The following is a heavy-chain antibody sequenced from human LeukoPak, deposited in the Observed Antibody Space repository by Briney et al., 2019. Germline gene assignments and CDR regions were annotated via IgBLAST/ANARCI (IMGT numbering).Heavy chain of an antibody. J-gene: IGHJ3*01. CDR1: GFTFDDYA. V-gene: IGHV3-9*01. CDR2: ISWNSGSI. CDR3: AKGVGYYYVLGPFDL. Sequence: GGSLRLSCAASGFTFDDYAMHWVRHAPGKGLEWVSGISWNSGSIVYADSVKGRFTISRDNAKNSLYLQMNSLRPEDKALYFCAKGVGYYYVLGPFDLWGGETMVPVSS. D-gene: IGHD3-22*01.